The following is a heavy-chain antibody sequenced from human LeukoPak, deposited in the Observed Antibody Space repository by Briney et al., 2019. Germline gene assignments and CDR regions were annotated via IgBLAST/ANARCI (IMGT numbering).Heavy chain of an antibody. CDR3: AIGPPYGGYSD. D-gene: IGHD5-12*01. CDR2: ISGSGGRT. Sequence: GGSLRPSCAASGFIFTTYAMTWVRQAPGKGPEWVSSISGSGGRTYYADSLKGRFTISRDNSKNTLYLQMNSLRPEDTAVYYCAIGPPYGGYSDWGQGTLVTVSS. J-gene: IGHJ4*02. CDR1: GFIFTTYA. V-gene: IGHV3-23*01.